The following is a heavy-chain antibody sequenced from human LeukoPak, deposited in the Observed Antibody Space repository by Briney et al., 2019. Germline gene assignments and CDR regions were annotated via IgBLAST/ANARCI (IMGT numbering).Heavy chain of an antibody. Sequence: GGSLRLSCAASGFTFSSYAMRWVRQAPGKGLEWVAAISGSGGSTYYADSVKGRFTISRDNSKNSLYLKMTSMKPEDPALYYSAKDHPPSMLRGVFNWFDPWGQGTLVTVSS. V-gene: IGHV3-23*01. J-gene: IGHJ5*02. CDR3: AKDHPPSMLRGVFNWFDP. CDR2: ISGSGGST. CDR1: GFTFSSYA. D-gene: IGHD3-10*01.